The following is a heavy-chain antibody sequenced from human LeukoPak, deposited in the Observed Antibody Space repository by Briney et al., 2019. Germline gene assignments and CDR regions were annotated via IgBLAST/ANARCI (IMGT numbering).Heavy chain of an antibody. CDR1: GLTFSSHW. CDR2: IWYDGSNK. J-gene: IGHJ4*02. Sequence: GGSLRLSCAASGLTFSSHWMHWVRQAPGKGLEWVAVIWYDGSNKYYADSVKGRFTISRDNSKNTLYLQMNSLRAEDTAVYYCARDRGQWLVQGYFDYWGQGTLVTVSS. V-gene: IGHV3-33*08. D-gene: IGHD6-19*01. CDR3: ARDRGQWLVQGYFDY.